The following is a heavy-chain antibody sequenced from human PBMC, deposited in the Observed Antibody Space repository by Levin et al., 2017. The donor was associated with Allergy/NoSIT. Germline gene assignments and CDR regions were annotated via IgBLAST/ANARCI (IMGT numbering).Heavy chain of an antibody. V-gene: IGHV3-7*01. CDR3: ASLGSVVTSNGALDY. D-gene: IGHD2-15*01. Sequence: GGSLRLSCAASGFIFSDYWMTWVRQTPGKGLEWVANIKEDGSEGFYVDSVKGRFTVSRDKAGKSVFLQMNSLRAEDTAVYYCASLGSVVTSNGALDYWGQGTLVTAS. CDR2: IKEDGSEG. J-gene: IGHJ4*02. CDR1: GFIFSDYW.